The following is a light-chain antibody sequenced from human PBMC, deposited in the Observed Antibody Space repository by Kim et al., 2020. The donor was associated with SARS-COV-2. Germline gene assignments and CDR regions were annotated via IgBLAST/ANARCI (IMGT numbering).Light chain of an antibody. J-gene: IGKJ4*01. Sequence: LSPGEIATLSCRASQSVGNSLAWFQQKPGHAPRLLIFETSNRATGIPARFSGSGSGTAFTLTISSLEPEDFAVYYCQQRYNWPLTFGGGTKVDIK. CDR2: ETS. CDR3: QQRYNWPLT. CDR1: QSVGNS. V-gene: IGKV3-11*01.